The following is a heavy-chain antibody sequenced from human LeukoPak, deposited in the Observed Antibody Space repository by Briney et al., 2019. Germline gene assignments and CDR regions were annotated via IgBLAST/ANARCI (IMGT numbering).Heavy chain of an antibody. D-gene: IGHD6-19*01. J-gene: IGHJ4*02. CDR2: INPSGGST. CDR3: ARDLIAVAGSGLVDY. Sequence: ASVKVSCTASGYTFTSYYMHWVRQAPGQGLEWMGIINPSGGSTSYAQKFQGRVTMTRDTSTSTVYMELSSLRSEDTAVYYCARDLIAVAGSGLVDYWGQGTLVTVSS. V-gene: IGHV1-46*01. CDR1: GYTFTSYY.